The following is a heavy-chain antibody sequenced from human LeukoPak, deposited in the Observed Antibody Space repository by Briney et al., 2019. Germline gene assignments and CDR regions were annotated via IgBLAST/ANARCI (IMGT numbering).Heavy chain of an antibody. CDR1: GFTFSSYA. Sequence: GGSLRLSCAASGFTFSSYAMSWVRQPPGRGLEWVSGISGGRSSTNYANPVKGRFTTSRDNSKNTLYLQMNSLRAEDTALYYCAKGKAVTGKNYFDYWGQGTLVTVSS. V-gene: IGHV3-23*01. CDR2: ISGGRSST. D-gene: IGHD6-19*01. J-gene: IGHJ4*02. CDR3: AKGKAVTGKNYFDY.